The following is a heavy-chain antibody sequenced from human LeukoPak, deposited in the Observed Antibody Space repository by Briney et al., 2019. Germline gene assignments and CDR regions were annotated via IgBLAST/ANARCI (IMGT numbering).Heavy chain of an antibody. J-gene: IGHJ4*02. CDR1: GFTFSTYA. CDR3: AKENTIFGVVIIPFDY. CDR2: ISGSGGNT. V-gene: IGHV3-23*01. Sequence: GGYLRRSCAASGFTFSTYAMSWVRQAPGKGLEWVSAISGSGGNTYYADSVKGRFTISRDNSKNTLYLQMNSLRAEDTAVYYCAKENTIFGVVIIPFDYWGQGTLVTVSS. D-gene: IGHD3-3*01.